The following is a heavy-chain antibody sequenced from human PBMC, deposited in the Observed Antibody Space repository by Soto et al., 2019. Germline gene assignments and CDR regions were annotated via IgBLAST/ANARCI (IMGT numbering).Heavy chain of an antibody. CDR3: AKEYDVGSALPPAGSFDI. Sequence: EVQLVESGGGLVQPGRSLRLSCAASGFTFDDYAMHWVRQAPGKGLEWVSGISWNSGSIGYADSVKGRFTISRDNAKNSLSLQMNSLRAEDTALYYCAKEYDVGSALPPAGSFDIWGLGTMVTVSS. CDR1: GFTFDDYA. J-gene: IGHJ3*02. D-gene: IGHD3-3*01. CDR2: ISWNSGSI. V-gene: IGHV3-9*01.